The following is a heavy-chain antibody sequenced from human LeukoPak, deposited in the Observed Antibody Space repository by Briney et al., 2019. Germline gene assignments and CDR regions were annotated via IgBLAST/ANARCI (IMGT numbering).Heavy chain of an antibody. Sequence: RSGGSLRLSCEASGFTFNHYGMHWVRQAPGGGLEWVAGISYDGSHKNYVDSVKGRFTISRENSKNTLYLQMNSLRAEDTAVYYCAKDLVGATSWAHGYWGQGTLVTVSS. D-gene: IGHD1-26*01. CDR3: AKDLVGATSWAHGY. CDR1: GFTFNHYG. J-gene: IGHJ4*02. V-gene: IGHV3-30*18. CDR2: ISYDGSHK.